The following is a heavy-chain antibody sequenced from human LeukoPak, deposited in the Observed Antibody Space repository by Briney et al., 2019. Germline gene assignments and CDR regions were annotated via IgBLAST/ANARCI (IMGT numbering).Heavy chain of an antibody. CDR1: GGSISSGDYY. J-gene: IGHJ4*02. Sequence: SETLSLTCTVSGGSISSGDYYWSWIRQPPGKGLEWIGYIYYSGSTYYNPSLKGRVTISVDTSKNQFSLKLSSVTAADTAVYYCARDQGDGYPYYFDYWGQGTLVTVSS. D-gene: IGHD5-24*01. CDR3: ARDQGDGYPYYFDY. V-gene: IGHV4-30-4*01. CDR2: IYYSGST.